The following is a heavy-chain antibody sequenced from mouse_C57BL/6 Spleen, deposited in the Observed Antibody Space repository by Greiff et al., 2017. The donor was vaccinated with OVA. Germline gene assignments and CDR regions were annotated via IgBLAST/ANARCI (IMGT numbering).Heavy chain of an antibody. V-gene: IGHV1-85*01. CDR3: SAAEVATDYFDY. D-gene: IGHD1-1*01. CDR2: IYPRGGST. CDR1: GYTFTSYD. J-gene: IGHJ2*01. Sequence: QVQLQQSGAELVKPGASVKLSCTASGYTFTSYDIHWVKQRPGQGLEWIGWIYPRGGSTKYNEKFKGKATLTVDTSSSTAYMELHSLTSEDSAVYIYSAAEVATDYFDYWGQGTTLTVSS.